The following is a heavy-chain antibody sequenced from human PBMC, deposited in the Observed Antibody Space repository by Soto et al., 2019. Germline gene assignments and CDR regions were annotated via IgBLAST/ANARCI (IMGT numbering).Heavy chain of an antibody. CDR3: AKKVNSGSGSQYFDY. CDR1: GFTFSSYS. V-gene: IGHV3-23*01. CDR2: FRAGGDDGTT. J-gene: IGHJ4*02. D-gene: IGHD3-10*01. Sequence: GGSLRLSCVASGFTFSSYSMSWVRQAPGKGLEWVSGFRAGGDDGTTYYADSVKGRFTISRDNSKNTLFLQMDSLRAEDTAIYYCAKKVNSGSGSQYFDYFGQGTLVTVSS.